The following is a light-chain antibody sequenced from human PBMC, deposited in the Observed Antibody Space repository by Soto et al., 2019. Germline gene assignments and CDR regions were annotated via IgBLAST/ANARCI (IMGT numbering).Light chain of an antibody. CDR1: QGISSY. Sequence: DIQLTQSPSFLSASVGDRVTITCRASQGISSYLAWYQQKPGKAPKVLIYGASTLQSGVPSRFSGSGSGTEFTLTISSLQPEDYATYHCQQLSNNPYTFGQGTKVDIK. V-gene: IGKV1-9*01. CDR2: GAS. J-gene: IGKJ2*01. CDR3: QQLSNNPYT.